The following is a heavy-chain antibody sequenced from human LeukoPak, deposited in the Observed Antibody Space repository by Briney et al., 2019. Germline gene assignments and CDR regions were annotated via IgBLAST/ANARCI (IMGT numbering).Heavy chain of an antibody. J-gene: IGHJ3*01. V-gene: IGHV3-23*01. Sequence: GGSLRLSCAASGLSFSTFGMTWVRQAPGKGLEWVSAISGSAVITFYADSVKGRFTISRDNSKNTLYLQMNSLRAEDTAVYYCAKDLGIVWGQGTMVTVSS. CDR3: AKDLGIV. D-gene: IGHD1-14*01. CDR2: ISGSAVIT. CDR1: GLSFSTFG.